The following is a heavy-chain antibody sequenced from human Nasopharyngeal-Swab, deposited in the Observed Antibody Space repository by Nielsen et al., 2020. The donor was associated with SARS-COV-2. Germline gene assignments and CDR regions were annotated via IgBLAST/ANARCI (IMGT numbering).Heavy chain of an antibody. CDR1: GHTFTSSD. D-gene: IGHD1-1*01. J-gene: IGHJ4*02. Sequence: ASVKVSCKASGHTFTSSDINWVRQATGQGLVWMGWMNPNSGNTGYAQKFKGRVTMTRNTSISTGYMELSGLRFEDTAVYYCASGGTAYWGQGTLVTVSS. V-gene: IGHV1-8*01. CDR3: ASGGTAY. CDR2: MNPNSGNT.